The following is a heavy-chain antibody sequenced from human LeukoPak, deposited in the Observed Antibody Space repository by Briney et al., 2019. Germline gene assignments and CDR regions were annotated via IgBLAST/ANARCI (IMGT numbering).Heavy chain of an antibody. J-gene: IGHJ4*02. CDR1: GFTFSAYN. CDR2: IVGSGGNT. CDR3: AKGFLASCSGTRCYPFDH. D-gene: IGHD2-15*01. V-gene: IGHV3-23*01. Sequence: PGGSLRLSCAASGFTFSAYNMNWVRQAPGGGLEWVSSIVGSGGNTYHADSVKGRFTISRDNSENTVYMQMDSLRAEDTAVYYCAKGFLASCSGTRCYPFDHWGQGTPVTVSS.